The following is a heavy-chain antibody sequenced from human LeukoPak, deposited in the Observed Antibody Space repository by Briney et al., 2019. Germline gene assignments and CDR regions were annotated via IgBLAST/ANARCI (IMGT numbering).Heavy chain of an antibody. CDR3: ARLERWLDP. J-gene: IGHJ5*02. CDR1: GGSISISGYY. CDR2: IYYSGTT. Sequence: SETLSLTCTVSGGSISISGYYWGWIRQPPGRGLEWIGSIYYSGTTYYNPSLKSRVTISVDTSKNQFSLKLSSVTAADTAVYYCARLERWLDPWGQGTLVTVSS. D-gene: IGHD1-1*01. V-gene: IGHV4-39*07.